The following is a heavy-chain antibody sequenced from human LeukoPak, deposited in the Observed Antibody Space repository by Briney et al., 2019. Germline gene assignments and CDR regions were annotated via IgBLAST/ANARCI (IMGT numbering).Heavy chain of an antibody. D-gene: IGHD1-26*01. J-gene: IGHJ2*01. CDR3: AKGAGAGLYWYFDL. CDR1: RFTFSNYA. CDR2: LNGSGDNT. V-gene: IGHV3-23*01. Sequence: PGGSLRLSCEASRFTFSNYAMNWVRQPPGKGLEWVSGLNGSGDNTYYAVSVKGRFTISRDNSKNTLYLQMSSLRAEDTAVYFCAKGAGAGLYWYFDLWGRGTLVTVSS.